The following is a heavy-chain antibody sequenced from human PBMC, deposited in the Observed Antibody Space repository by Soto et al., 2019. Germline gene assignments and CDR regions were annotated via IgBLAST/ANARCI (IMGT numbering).Heavy chain of an antibody. J-gene: IGHJ6*04. CDR2: IYYSGST. CDR1: GGSISSSSYY. D-gene: IGHD3-16*01. CDR3: SRQRGGRLRIYYYDGMDV. V-gene: IGHV4-39*01. Sequence: SEKLTLTCTVSGGSISSSSYYWGWIRQPPGKGLEWIGSIYYSGSTYYNPSLKSRVTISVDTSKNQFSLKLSSVTAADTAVYYCSRQRGGRLRIYYYDGMDVGGKGTSVT.